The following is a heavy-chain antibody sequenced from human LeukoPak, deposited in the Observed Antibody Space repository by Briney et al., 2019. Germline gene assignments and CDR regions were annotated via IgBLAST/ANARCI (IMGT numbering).Heavy chain of an antibody. V-gene: IGHV4-38-2*01. CDR2: IYHSGST. Sequence: PSETLSLTCAVSGYSISSGYYWGWIRQPPGKGLEGIGRIYHSGSTYYNPSLKSRVAISVDTSKNQFSLKLSSVTAADTAVYYCARTVWGVVNWFDPWGRGTLVSVSS. D-gene: IGHD3-3*01. CDR1: GYSISSGYY. CDR3: ARTVWGVVNWFDP. J-gene: IGHJ5*02.